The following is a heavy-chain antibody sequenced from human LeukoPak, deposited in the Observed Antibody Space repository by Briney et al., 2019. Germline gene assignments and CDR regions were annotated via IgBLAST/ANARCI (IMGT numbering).Heavy chain of an antibody. D-gene: IGHD3-3*01. CDR3: ACSQGGDDFWSGYPDY. CDR2: MRFDGSDK. J-gene: IGHJ4*02. V-gene: IGHV3-30*02. Sequence: PGGSLRLSCGASGLTFSSCGMHWVRQAPGKGLEWVAFMRFDGSDKYVDSVKGRFTISRDNFKDTLYLQMNSLRVEDTAVYYCACSQGGDDFWSGYPDYWGQGTLVTVSS. CDR1: GLTFSSCG.